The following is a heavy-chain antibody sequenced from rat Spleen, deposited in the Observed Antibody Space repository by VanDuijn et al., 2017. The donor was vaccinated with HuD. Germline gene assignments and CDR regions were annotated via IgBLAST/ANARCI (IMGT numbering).Heavy chain of an antibody. V-gene: IGHV5-31*01. CDR1: GFTFNNYW. J-gene: IGHJ2*01. Sequence: EVHLVESGGGLVQPGRSLKLSCVASGFTFNNYWMTWIRQAPGKGLEWVASISSDGSSTYYRDSVKGRFTISRDNAKSSLYLQMGSLGSGDTATYYCASHNSGYFDYWGQGVMVTVSS. CDR2: ISSDGSST. CDR3: ASHNSGYFDY. D-gene: IGHD4-3*01.